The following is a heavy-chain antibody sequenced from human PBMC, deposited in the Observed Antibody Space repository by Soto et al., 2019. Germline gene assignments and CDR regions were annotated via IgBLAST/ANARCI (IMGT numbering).Heavy chain of an antibody. J-gene: IGHJ5*02. CDR1: GGSFNGYY. Sequence: PSETLSLTCAFHGGSFNGYYWSWIRQPPGKGLEWIGEIKHSGSTNYNPSLKSRVTISVDTSKNQFSLKLSSVTAADTAVYYCARERGSYYCAGRPYNWFDPWGQGTLVTVSS. CDR3: ARERGSYYCAGRPYNWFDP. D-gene: IGHD3-10*01. V-gene: IGHV4-34*01. CDR2: IKHSGST.